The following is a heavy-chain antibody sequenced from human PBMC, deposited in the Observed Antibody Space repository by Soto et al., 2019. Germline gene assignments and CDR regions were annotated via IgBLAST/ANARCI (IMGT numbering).Heavy chain of an antibody. Sequence: QITLKESGPTLVKPTQTLTLTCTFSGFSLSNNGEAVGWFRQSPGKALEWLVLIYWDDGNRYNPTRQTMPSTXTXTXXNQVVLTRTNMDPGDTATYYCARHVATSPAGWFEPWGQGIPVTVSS. CDR1: GFSLSNNGEA. J-gene: IGHJ5*02. CDR3: ARHVATSPAGWFEP. D-gene: IGHD3-10*02. V-gene: IGHV2-5*02. CDR2: IYWDDGN.